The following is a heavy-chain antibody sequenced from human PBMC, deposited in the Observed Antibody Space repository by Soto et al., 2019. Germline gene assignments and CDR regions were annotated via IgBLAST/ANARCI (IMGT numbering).Heavy chain of an antibody. V-gene: IGHV3-30*18. D-gene: IGHD5-18*01. CDR3: AKEKSPYSYGSSYYFDY. CDR1: GFTFSSYG. Sequence: QVQLVESGGGVVQPGRSLRLSCAASGFTFSSYGMHWVRQAPGKGLEWVAVISYDGSNKYYEHSVKGRFTISRDNSKNRLYLQMNSLRAEDTAVYYCAKEKSPYSYGSSYYFDYWGQGTLVTVSS. CDR2: ISYDGSNK. J-gene: IGHJ4*02.